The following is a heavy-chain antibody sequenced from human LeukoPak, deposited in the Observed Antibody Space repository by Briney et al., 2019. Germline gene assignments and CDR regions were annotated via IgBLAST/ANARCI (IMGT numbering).Heavy chain of an antibody. J-gene: IGHJ3*02. CDR3: ARDAGGPNYGSVMDAFDI. V-gene: IGHV3-21*01. CDR1: GFTFSSYS. D-gene: IGHD3-10*01. CDR2: ISSSSSYI. Sequence: GGSLRLSCAASGFTFSSYSMNWVRQAPGKGLEWVSSISSSSSYIYYADSVKGRFTISRDNAKNSLYLQMNSLRAEDTAVYYCARDAGGPNYGSVMDAFDIWGQGTMVTVSS.